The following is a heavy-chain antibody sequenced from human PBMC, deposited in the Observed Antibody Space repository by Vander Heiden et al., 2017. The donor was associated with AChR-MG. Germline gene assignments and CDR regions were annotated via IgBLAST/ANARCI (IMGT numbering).Heavy chain of an antibody. Sequence: EVQSLESGGGLVKPGGSLRLSCAASGFTFSSYSMSWVRQTPGKGLEWVSAISGSGGNTYYADSVKGRFTISRDNSKNTLYLQMNSLRVEDTAVYYCETYDSTAYYLDRWGQGTLVTVSS. D-gene: IGHD3-22*01. J-gene: IGHJ4*02. CDR3: ETYDSTAYYLDR. CDR2: ISGSGGNT. CDR1: GFTFSSYS. V-gene: IGHV3-23*01.